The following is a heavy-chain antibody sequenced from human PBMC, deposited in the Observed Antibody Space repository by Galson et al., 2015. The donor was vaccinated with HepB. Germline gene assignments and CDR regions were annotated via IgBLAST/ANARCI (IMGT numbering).Heavy chain of an antibody. Sequence: SLRLSCAASGLTFSSYAMSWVRQAPGKGLEWVSAISGSGGSTYYADSVKGRFTISRDNSKNTLYLQMNSLRAEDTAVYYCAKDGHLYSSSWYPYWGQGTLVTVSS. J-gene: IGHJ4*02. CDR1: GLTFSSYA. D-gene: IGHD6-13*01. V-gene: IGHV3-23*01. CDR2: ISGSGGST. CDR3: AKDGHLYSSSWYPY.